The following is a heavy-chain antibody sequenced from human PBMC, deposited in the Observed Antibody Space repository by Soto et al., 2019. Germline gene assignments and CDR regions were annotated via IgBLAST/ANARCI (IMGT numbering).Heavy chain of an antibody. Sequence: GSLRLSCAASGFTFSSYAMGWVPQAPGKGLEWGSAISGSGGSTYYADSVKGRFTISRDNSKNTLYLQMNSLRAEDTAVYYCAKYSGSGSYVYYYYYMDVWGKGTTVTVSS. D-gene: IGHD3-10*01. V-gene: IGHV3-23*01. CDR2: ISGSGGST. CDR1: GFTFSSYA. CDR3: AKYSGSGSYVYYYYYMDV. J-gene: IGHJ6*03.